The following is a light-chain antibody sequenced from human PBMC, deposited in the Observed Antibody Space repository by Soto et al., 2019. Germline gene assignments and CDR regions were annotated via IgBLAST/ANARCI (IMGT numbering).Light chain of an antibody. J-gene: IGKJ1*01. CDR2: KAS. CDR3: QQYNNFPWT. Sequence: DIQMTQSPSTLSASVGERVTITCRASQSINRCFAWYQQKPGKVPKLLIFKASSLQSGVPSRFSGSESGTEFTLTISSLQPDDFATYYCQQYNNFPWTFGQGTKVEIK. CDR1: QSINRC. V-gene: IGKV1-5*03.